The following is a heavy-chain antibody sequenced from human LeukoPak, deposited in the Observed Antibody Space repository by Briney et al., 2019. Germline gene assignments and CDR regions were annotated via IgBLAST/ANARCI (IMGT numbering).Heavy chain of an antibody. CDR3: TSALNLVLGELLGY. J-gene: IGHJ4*02. D-gene: IGHD3-16*01. V-gene: IGHV3-15*01. Sequence: GGSLRLSCAASGFIFSKAWMAWVRQAPGKGLEWVGHIKTEAEDGTTDYAAPVKGRFTISRDDAKSTLYLQMNSLNTEDTAVYSSTSALNLVLGELLGYWGQGTLVTVSS. CDR2: IKTEAEDGTT. CDR1: GFIFSKAW.